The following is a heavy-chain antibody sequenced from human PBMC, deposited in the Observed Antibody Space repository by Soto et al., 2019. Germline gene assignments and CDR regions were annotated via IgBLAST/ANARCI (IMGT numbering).Heavy chain of an antibody. D-gene: IGHD3-10*01. Sequence: QVQLVQSGAEVKKPGSSVKVSCKASGGTFSSYTISWVRQAPGQGLEWMGRIIPILGIANYAQKFQGRVTITADKSTSTAYMELSSLRSEDTAVYYCARDYYGSGSYYAGDYYYYMDVWGKGNTVTVSS. J-gene: IGHJ6*03. CDR2: IIPILGIA. CDR1: GGTFSSYT. CDR3: ARDYYGSGSYYAGDYYYYMDV. V-gene: IGHV1-69*08.